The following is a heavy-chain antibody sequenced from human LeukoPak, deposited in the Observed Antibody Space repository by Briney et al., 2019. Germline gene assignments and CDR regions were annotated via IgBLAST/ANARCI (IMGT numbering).Heavy chain of an antibody. Sequence: SETLSLTCAVYGGSFSGYYWSWIRQPPGKGLEWIGEINHSGSTNYNPSLKSRVTISVDTSKNQFSLKLSSVTAADTAMYYCARFGSGSYLRPRHFDYWGQGTLVTVSS. J-gene: IGHJ4*02. CDR1: GGSFSGYY. V-gene: IGHV4-34*01. CDR3: ARFGSGSYLRPRHFDY. D-gene: IGHD3-10*01. CDR2: INHSGST.